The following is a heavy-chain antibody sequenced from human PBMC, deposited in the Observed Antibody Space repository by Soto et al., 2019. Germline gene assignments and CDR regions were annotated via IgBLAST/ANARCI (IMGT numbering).Heavy chain of an antibody. V-gene: IGHV5-51*01. Sequence: GESLKISCKGSGYSFTSYWIGWVRQMPGKGLEWMGIIYPGDSDTRYSPSFQGQVTISADKSISTAYLQWSSLKASDTAMYYCARIDGYSINPQYSGMDVWGQGNTVTVSS. CDR3: ARIDGYSINPQYSGMDV. D-gene: IGHD5-18*01. CDR1: GYSFTSYW. CDR2: IYPGDSDT. J-gene: IGHJ6*02.